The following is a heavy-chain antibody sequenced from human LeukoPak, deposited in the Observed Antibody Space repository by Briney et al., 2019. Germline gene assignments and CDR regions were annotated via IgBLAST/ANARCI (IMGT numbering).Heavy chain of an antibody. V-gene: IGHV1-18*01. CDR2: ISAYNGNT. Sequence: ASVKVSCKASGYTFTSYGISWVRQAPGQGREWMGWISAYNGNTNYAQKLQGRVTMTTDTCTSTASMELRSLRSDDTAVYYCARVLAPRRIEAVPAAMGGWTAPWGQGTLGTVSS. CDR3: ARVLAPRRIEAVPAAMGGWTAP. CDR1: GYTFTSYG. J-gene: IGHJ5*02. D-gene: IGHD2-2*01.